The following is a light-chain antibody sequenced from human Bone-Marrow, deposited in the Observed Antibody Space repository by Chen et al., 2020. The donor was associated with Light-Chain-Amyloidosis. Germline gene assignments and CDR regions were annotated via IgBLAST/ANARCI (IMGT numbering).Light chain of an antibody. CDR2: RDN. J-gene: IGLJ2*01. CDR3: QSADSSGTYEVI. V-gene: IGLV3-25*03. CDR1: DFPTKY. Sequence: SYALPQPPSLSVSPRQTARTTCSGDDFPTKYAYWYQQKPGQAPVLVIHRDNERPSGISERVSGSSSGTTATLTISGVQAEDEADDHCQSADSSGTYEVIFGGGTKLTVL.